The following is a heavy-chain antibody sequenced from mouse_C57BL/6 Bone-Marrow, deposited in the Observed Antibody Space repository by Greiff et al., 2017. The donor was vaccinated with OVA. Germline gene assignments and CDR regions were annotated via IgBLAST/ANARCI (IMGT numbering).Heavy chain of an antibody. CDR2: IYPGGGYT. CDR1: GYTFTNYW. V-gene: IGHV1-63*01. Sequence: QVQLQQSGAELVRPGASVKMSCKASGYTFTNYWMGWAKQRPGHGLEWIGDIYPGGGYTNYNEKFKGKATLTADKSSSTAYMQLSILTSEYSAIYYCARSCYYAYYFYYWGQGPTPTVSS. D-gene: IGHD1-1*01. CDR3: ARSCYYAYYFYY. J-gene: IGHJ2*01.